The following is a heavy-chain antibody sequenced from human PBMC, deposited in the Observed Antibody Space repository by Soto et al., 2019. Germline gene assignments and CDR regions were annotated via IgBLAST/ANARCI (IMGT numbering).Heavy chain of an antibody. CDR1: GFILSTYA. D-gene: IGHD2-15*01. V-gene: IGHV3-30-3*01. CDR3: ARAGCDGGSCYTLVGLRYGMDV. CDR2: ISYDGNNK. Sequence: QVQLVESGGGVVQPGRSLRLSCAASGFILSTYAMYWVRQAPGKGLEWVAVISYDGNNKYYADSVKGRFTISRDNSKNTLYLQMNSLRAEDTAVYYCARAGCDGGSCYTLVGLRYGMDVWGQGPRSPSP. J-gene: IGHJ6*02.